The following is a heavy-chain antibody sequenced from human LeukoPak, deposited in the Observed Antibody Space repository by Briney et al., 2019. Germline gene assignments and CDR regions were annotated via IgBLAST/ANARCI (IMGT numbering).Heavy chain of an antibody. CDR2: IYYSGRT. V-gene: IGHV4-59*01. CDR1: GGSISSYS. J-gene: IGHJ6*02. CDR3: ARSAYYYYGMDF. Sequence: PSETLSLTCTVSGGSISSYSWSWIRQPPGKGMEWNGYIYYSGRTTYNTSLKTRVPISLDTSQTQFSLKLSSVTAADTPVYSCARSAYYYYGMDFWGQGTTVTVSS.